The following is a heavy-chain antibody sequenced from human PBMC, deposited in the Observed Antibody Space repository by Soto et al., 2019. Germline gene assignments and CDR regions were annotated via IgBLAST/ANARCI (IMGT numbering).Heavy chain of an antibody. D-gene: IGHD3-22*01. V-gene: IGHV4-34*01. Sequence: AVYGGSFSGHSWPWIRQSPGKGLEWIGDINHSGRDNYSPSLKSRVTISLDTSKNQFSLTLSAVTAADTAMYYCSTRAYDTNGYYRFDPWGQGXLVTVYS. CDR1: GGSFSGHS. CDR2: INHSGRD. CDR3: STRAYDTNGYYRFDP. J-gene: IGHJ5*01.